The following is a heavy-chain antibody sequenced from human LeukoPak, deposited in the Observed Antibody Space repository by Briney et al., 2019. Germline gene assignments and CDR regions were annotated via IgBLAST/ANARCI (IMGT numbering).Heavy chain of an antibody. CDR2: TKPDGSES. D-gene: IGHD3-16*02. CDR3: VRDYDYSWGTYRLDAFDI. Sequence: GGSLRLSCAASGFTFSSYWINWVRQTPGKGLEWVASTKPDGSESYYVDSLRGRFTISRDNANNSLHLHMSSLRAEDTAVYYCVRDYDYSWGTYRLDAFDIWGQGTMVTVSS. J-gene: IGHJ3*02. CDR1: GFTFSSYW. V-gene: IGHV3-7*01.